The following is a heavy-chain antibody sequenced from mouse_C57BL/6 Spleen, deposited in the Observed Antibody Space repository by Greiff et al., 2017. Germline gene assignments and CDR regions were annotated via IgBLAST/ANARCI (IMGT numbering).Heavy chain of an antibody. J-gene: IGHJ4*01. D-gene: IGHD1-1*01. V-gene: IGHV14-3*01. CDR2: IDPANGNT. CDR1: GFNITNSY. Sequence: EVQLQQSVAELVRPGASVKLSCTASGFNITNSYMHWVKQRPEQGLEWIGRIDPANGNTNYTPKFQGQSTITADTSSNTAYLQRSSLTSEDTAIYYCAKDFITPGAMGYRGQETSVTVSS. CDR3: AKDFITPGAMGY.